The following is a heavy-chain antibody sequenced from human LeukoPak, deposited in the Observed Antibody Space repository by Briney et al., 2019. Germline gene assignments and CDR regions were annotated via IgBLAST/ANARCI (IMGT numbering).Heavy chain of an antibody. V-gene: IGHV1-69*13. CDR2: LIPIFGTA. Sequence: SVKVSCNASGGTFSSYAISWVRQAPGQGLEWMGGLIPIFGTANYAQKFQGRVTITADESTSTAYMELSSLRSEDTAVYYCASERVDAFDIWGQGTMVTVSS. CDR3: ASERVDAFDI. CDR1: GGTFSSYA. J-gene: IGHJ3*02.